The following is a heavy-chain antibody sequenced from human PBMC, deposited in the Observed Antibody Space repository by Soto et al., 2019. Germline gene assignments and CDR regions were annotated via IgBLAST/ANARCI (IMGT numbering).Heavy chain of an antibody. J-gene: IGHJ4*02. CDR3: AADVDFWSGYWGDLDY. CDR2: IVVGSGNT. Sequence: ASVKVSCKASGFTFTSSAMQWVRQARGQRLEWIGWIVVGSGNTNYAQKFQERVTITRDMSTSTAYMELSSLRSEDTALYYCAADVDFWSGYWGDLDYWGQGTLVTVSS. D-gene: IGHD3-3*01. CDR1: GFTFTSSA. V-gene: IGHV1-58*02.